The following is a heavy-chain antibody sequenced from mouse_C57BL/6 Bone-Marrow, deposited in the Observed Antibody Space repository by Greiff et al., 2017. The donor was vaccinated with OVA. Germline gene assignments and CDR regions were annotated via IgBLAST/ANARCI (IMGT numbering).Heavy chain of an antibody. CDR2: ISNGGGST. CDR3: ARNGYSYAMDY. V-gene: IGHV5-12*01. D-gene: IGHD2-3*01. Sequence: EVQRVEPGGGLVQPGGSLTLSCAASGFTFTDYYMYWVRQTPEQRLEWVAYISNGGGSTYYPDTVKGRFTISRENDKNTLYLQMSRLKSEDTAMDYCARNGYSYAMDYWGQGTSVTVSS. CDR1: GFTFTDYY. J-gene: IGHJ4*01.